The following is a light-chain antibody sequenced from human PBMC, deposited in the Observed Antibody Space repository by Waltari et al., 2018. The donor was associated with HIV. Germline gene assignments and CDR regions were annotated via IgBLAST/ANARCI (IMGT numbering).Light chain of an antibody. CDR2: AAS. Sequence: DIQMTQSPSSLSASVGDRVSITCRASQRISRYLNWYRQKPGAAPELLIYAASSLQRGVPSRFSCSGSGTDFTLTISALQPEDFATYYCQQSYSPTFTFGPGTKVDFK. J-gene: IGKJ3*01. CDR3: QQSYSPTFT. CDR1: QRISRY. V-gene: IGKV1-39*01.